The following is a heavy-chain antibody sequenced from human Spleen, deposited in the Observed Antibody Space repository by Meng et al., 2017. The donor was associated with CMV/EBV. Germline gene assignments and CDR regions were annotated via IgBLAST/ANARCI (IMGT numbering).Heavy chain of an antibody. J-gene: IGHJ4*02. Sequence: SVKVSCKASGGTFSNYAINWVRQAPGQGLEWMGSIIPIGDIANYAPKVQGRVTMTTDTSTNTAYMELRSLRSDDTAIYYCVREYCGGDCSFANFYFDNWGQGTLVTVSS. CDR3: VREYCGGDCSFANFYFDN. V-gene: IGHV1-69*04. CDR2: IIPIGDIA. CDR1: GGTFSNYA. D-gene: IGHD2-21*01.